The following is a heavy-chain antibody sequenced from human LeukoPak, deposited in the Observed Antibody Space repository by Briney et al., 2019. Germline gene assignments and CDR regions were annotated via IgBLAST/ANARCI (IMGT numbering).Heavy chain of an antibody. V-gene: IGHV4-34*01. D-gene: IGHD3-22*01. CDR3: ARRYDSSGYYYRPYDY. CDR1: GGPFSGYY. CDR2: INHSGSI. Sequence: SETLSLTCAVYGGPFSGYYWSWIRQPPGKGLEWIGEINHSGSINYNPSLKSRVTISVDTSKNQFSLKLSSVTAADTAVYYCARRYDSSGYYYRPYDYWGQGTLVTVSS. J-gene: IGHJ4*02.